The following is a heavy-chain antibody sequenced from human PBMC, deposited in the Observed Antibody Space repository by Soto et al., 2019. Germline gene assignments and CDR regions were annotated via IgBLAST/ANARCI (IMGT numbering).Heavy chain of an antibody. V-gene: IGHV1-3*01. Sequence: ASVKVSCKASGYTFTSYAMHWVRQAPGQRLEWMGWINAGNGNTKYSQKFQGRVTITRDTSASTAYMELSSLRSEDTAVYYCARDGRGWIRLRPSYYFDYWGQGTLVTVSS. CDR3: ARDGRGWIRLRPSYYFDY. CDR1: GYTFTSYA. D-gene: IGHD5-12*01. CDR2: INAGNGNT. J-gene: IGHJ4*02.